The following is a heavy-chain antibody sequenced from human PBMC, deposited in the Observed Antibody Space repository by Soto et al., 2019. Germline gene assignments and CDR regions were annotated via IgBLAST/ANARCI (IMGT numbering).Heavy chain of an antibody. D-gene: IGHD4-17*01. Sequence: EVQLVESGGGLVKPGGSLRLSCAASGFTFSSYSMNWVRQAPGKGLEWVSSISSSSSYIYYADSVKGRFTISRDNAKNSLYLQMNSLRAEDTAVYYCARGNDYGDPGRDYWGQGTLVAVSS. V-gene: IGHV3-21*01. CDR3: ARGNDYGDPGRDY. CDR1: GFTFSSYS. J-gene: IGHJ4*02. CDR2: ISSSSSYI.